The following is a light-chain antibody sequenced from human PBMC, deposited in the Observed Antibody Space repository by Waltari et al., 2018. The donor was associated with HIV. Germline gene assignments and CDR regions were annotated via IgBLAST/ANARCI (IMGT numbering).Light chain of an antibody. Sequence: QSALTQPPSASVSLGQSVTIPCTGTSSDVGGYDYVSWYQQQPGKAPKLVIYEVTKRPSGVPDRFSGSKSGNTASLNISGLQAEDEADYYCSSYAGNFVVFGGGTNLTVL. CDR1: SSDVGGYDY. CDR3: SSYAGNFVV. V-gene: IGLV2-8*01. CDR2: EVT. J-gene: IGLJ2*01.